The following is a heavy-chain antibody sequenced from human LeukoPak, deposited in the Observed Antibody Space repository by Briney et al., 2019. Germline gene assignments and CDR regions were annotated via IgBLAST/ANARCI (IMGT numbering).Heavy chain of an antibody. CDR3: TRSGFGGGVHFDY. CDR1: GGSFSGYY. V-gene: IGHV4-34*01. J-gene: IGHJ4*02. D-gene: IGHD3-16*01. CDR2: INHSGST. Sequence: SETLSLTCAVYGGSFSGYYWSWIRQPPGKGLEWIGEINHSGSTNYNPSLKSRVTISVDTSKNQFSLKLSSVTAADTAVYYCTRSGFGGGVHFDYWGQGTPVTVSS.